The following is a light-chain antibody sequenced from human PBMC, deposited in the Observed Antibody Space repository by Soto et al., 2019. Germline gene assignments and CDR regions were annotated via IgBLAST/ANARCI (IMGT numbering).Light chain of an antibody. CDR1: QSVLYSSNNKNY. CDR3: QQSYSTPPT. J-gene: IGKJ4*01. CDR2: WAS. Sequence: DIVMTQSPDSLAVSLGERATINCKSSQSVLYSSNNKNYLAWYQQKPGQHPMLLIYWASTRETGVPDRFSGSGSGTEFTLTNSTLQDEDVAVYYCQQSYSTPPTFGGATKVEIK. V-gene: IGKV4-1*01.